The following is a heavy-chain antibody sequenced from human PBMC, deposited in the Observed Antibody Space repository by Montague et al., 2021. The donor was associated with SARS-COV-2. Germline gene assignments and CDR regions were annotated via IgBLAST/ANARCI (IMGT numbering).Heavy chain of an antibody. CDR2: IYYSGST. J-gene: IGHJ3*02. CDR1: GGSISSYC. Sequence: SETLSLTCTVSGGSISSYCWSWIRQPPGKGLEWIGYIYYSGSTNYNLSLKSRVTISVDTSKNQFSLKLSSVTAADTAVYYCARGSGWMGNAFDIWGQGTMVTVSS. D-gene: IGHD6-19*01. CDR3: ARGSGWMGNAFDI. V-gene: IGHV4-59*01.